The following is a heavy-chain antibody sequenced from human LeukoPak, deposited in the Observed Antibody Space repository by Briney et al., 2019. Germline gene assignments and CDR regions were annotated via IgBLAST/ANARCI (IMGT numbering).Heavy chain of an antibody. CDR1: EYSFPNYC. V-gene: IGHV5-51*01. Sequence: GESLKISCKHSEYSFPNYCVGWVRQMPGKGLEWMGIIYPDDSDTRYSPSYQGQVTISADKSISTAYLQWSSLKASDTAMYYCARQGLHREQGPNDYWGQGTLVTVSS. D-gene: IGHD1-26*01. CDR2: IYPDDSDT. J-gene: IGHJ4*02. CDR3: ARQGLHREQGPNDY.